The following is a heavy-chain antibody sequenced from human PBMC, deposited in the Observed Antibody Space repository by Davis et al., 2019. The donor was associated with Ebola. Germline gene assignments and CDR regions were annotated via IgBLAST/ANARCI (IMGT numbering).Heavy chain of an antibody. V-gene: IGHV1-69*04. CDR3: ARAPGALGYCSGGSCFDAFDI. Sequence: SVKVSCKASGGTFSSYAISWVRQAPGQGLEWMGRIIPILGIANYAQKFQGRVTITADKSTSTAYMELSSLRSEDTAVYYCARAPGALGYCSGGSCFDAFDIWGQGTMVTVSS. D-gene: IGHD2-15*01. J-gene: IGHJ3*02. CDR2: IIPILGIA. CDR1: GGTFSSYA.